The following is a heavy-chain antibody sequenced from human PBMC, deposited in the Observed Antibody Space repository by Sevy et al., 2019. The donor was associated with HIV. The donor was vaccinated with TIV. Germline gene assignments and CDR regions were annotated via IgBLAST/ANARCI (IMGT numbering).Heavy chain of an antibody. Sequence: GGSLRLSCAASGFTFSDYGMQWVHQAPGKGLEWVAVIWNDGSNKYYADSVKGRFTTSRDNSSNTLYLQMNSLRAEDTAVYYCARDVRGEGIRPGDLDYWDQGTLVTVSS. V-gene: IGHV3-33*01. CDR3: ARDVRGEGIRPGDLDY. D-gene: IGHD3-10*02. CDR1: GFTFSDYG. J-gene: IGHJ4*02. CDR2: IWNDGSNK.